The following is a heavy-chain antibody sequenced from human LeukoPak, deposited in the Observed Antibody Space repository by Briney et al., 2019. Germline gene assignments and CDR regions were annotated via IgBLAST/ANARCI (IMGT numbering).Heavy chain of an antibody. V-gene: IGHV3-30-3*01. CDR2: ISYDGSNK. Sequence: GGSLRLSCAASGFTFSSYAMHCVRQAPGKGLEWVAVISYDGSNKYYADSVKGRFTISRDNSKNTLYLQMNSLRAEDTAVYYCAKALGYDILTGLRNWGQGTVVTVSS. CDR3: AKALGYDILTGLRN. CDR1: GFTFSSYA. D-gene: IGHD3-9*01. J-gene: IGHJ4*02.